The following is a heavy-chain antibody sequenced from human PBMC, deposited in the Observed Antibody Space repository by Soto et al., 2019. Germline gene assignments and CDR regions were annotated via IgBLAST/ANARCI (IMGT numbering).Heavy chain of an antibody. CDR3: ARDEASYLGSSPRLDY. D-gene: IGHD1-26*01. V-gene: IGHV3-30-3*01. Sequence: QVQLVESGGGVVQPGRSLKLSCAASGFSFSSYPIHWVRQAPGKGLEWVAIISYDGSNTYYAGSVKGRFTISRANSKNKPYLKKNSLRAEDTAVYYCARDEASYLGSSPRLDYWGQGTLVTVSS. CDR2: ISYDGSNT. J-gene: IGHJ4*02. CDR1: GFSFSSYP.